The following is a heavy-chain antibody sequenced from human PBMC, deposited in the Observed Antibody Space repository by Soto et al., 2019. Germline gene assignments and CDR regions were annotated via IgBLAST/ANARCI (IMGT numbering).Heavy chain of an antibody. V-gene: IGHV3-21*01. CDR3: ARDFYYDSSGYYPRLFDY. Sequence: LRLSCAASGFTFSNYNMNWVRQAPGKGLEWVSSISSSSSYIYYADSVKGRFTISRDNAKNSLYLQMNSLRAEDTAVYYCARDFYYDSSGYYPRLFDYWGQGTLVTVSS. CDR2: ISSSSSYI. J-gene: IGHJ4*02. CDR1: GFTFSNYN. D-gene: IGHD3-22*01.